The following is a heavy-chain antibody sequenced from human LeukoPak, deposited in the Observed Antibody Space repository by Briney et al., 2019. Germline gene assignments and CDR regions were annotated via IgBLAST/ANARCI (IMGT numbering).Heavy chain of an antibody. J-gene: IGHJ4*02. CDR1: GFTFSSYS. D-gene: IGHD3-22*01. Sequence: GGSLRLSCAASGFTFSSYSMNWIRQAPGKGLEWVSYISSSSNTIYYADSVKGRFTISRDNAKNSLYLQMNSLRAEDTAVYYCARDQPYYYDSSGYVDYWGQGTLVTVSS. CDR3: ARDQPYYYDSSGYVDY. CDR2: ISSSSNTI. V-gene: IGHV3-48*04.